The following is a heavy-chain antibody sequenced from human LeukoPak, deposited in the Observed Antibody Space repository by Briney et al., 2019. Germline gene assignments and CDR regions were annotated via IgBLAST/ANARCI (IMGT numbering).Heavy chain of an antibody. J-gene: IGHJ4*02. Sequence: SGGSLRLSCEASGLSLSNYPMHWVRQAPGKGLEWITLITYDGAFDGGKTYYADSVKGRFTVSRDKSKNTLYLQMNSLRAEDTAVYYCAKGDSSGYYWYPPVDYWGQGTLVTVSS. D-gene: IGHD3-22*01. CDR3: AKGDSSGYYWYPPVDY. CDR2: ITYDGAFDGGKT. V-gene: IGHV3-30*07. CDR1: GLSLSNYP.